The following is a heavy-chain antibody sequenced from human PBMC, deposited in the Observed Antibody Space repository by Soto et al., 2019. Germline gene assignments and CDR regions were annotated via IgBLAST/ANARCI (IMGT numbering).Heavy chain of an antibody. Sequence: QPGGSLRLSCAASGFTFSSYGMHWVRQAPGKGLEWVAVIWYDGSNKYYADSVKGRFTISRDNSKNTLYLQMNSLRAEDTAVYYCARDLDGYYFDYWGQGTLVTVSS. D-gene: IGHD3-9*01. CDR1: GFTFSSYG. V-gene: IGHV3-33*01. J-gene: IGHJ4*02. CDR3: ARDLDGYYFDY. CDR2: IWYDGSNK.